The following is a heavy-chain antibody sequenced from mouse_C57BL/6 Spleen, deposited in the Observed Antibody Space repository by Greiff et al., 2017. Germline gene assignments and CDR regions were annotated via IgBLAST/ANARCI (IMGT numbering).Heavy chain of an antibody. CDR3: ARGGLTYWYFDV. CDR2: ISSGGSYT. Sequence: EVKVVESGGDLVKPGGSLKLSCAASGFTFSSYGMSWVRQTPDKRLEWVATISSGGSYTYYPDSVKGRFTISRDDAKNTLYLQMSRLKSEDTAMYYCARGGLTYWYFDVWGTGTTVTVSS. V-gene: IGHV5-6*01. CDR1: GFTFSSYG. J-gene: IGHJ1*03. D-gene: IGHD3-1*01.